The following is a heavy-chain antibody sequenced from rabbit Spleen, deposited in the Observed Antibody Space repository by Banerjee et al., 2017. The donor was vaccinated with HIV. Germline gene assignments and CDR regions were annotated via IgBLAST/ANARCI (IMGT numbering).Heavy chain of an antibody. Sequence: QSLEESGGGLVKPGASLTLTCTASGFSFSSSYYMCWVRQAPGKGLEWIACIYAGSGGTTYYASWAKGRFTISKTSSTTVTLQMTSLTAADTATYFCARASNNYDSYFNLWGPGTLVTVS. V-gene: IGHV1S40*01. CDR2: IYAGSGGTT. CDR3: ARASNNYDSYFNL. CDR1: GFSFSSSYY. D-gene: IGHD8-1*01. J-gene: IGHJ4*01.